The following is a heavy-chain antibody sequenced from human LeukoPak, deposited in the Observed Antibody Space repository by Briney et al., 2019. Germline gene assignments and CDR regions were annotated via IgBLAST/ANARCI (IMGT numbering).Heavy chain of an antibody. CDR1: GFTFSSYW. V-gene: IGHV3-30*02. CDR3: AKRDGRDGYPHFYMDV. J-gene: IGHJ6*03. Sequence: QPGGSLRLSCAASGFTFSSYWMHWVRQAPGKGLEWVAFIQSTGNSQYYADSVKGRFTISRDNSKNTIYLQMNNLRGEDTGVYYCAKRDGRDGYPHFYMDVWGRGTTVTISS. CDR2: IQSTGNSQ. D-gene: IGHD5-24*01.